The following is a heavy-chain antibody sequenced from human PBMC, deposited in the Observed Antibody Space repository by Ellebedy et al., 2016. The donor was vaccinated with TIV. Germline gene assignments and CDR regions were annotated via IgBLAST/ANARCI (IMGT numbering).Heavy chain of an antibody. D-gene: IGHD1-7*01. CDR1: GVTVSTNY. V-gene: IGHV3-53*01. J-gene: IGHJ4*02. CDR3: AKLPVAYNWNYADDY. CDR2: IYSAGTT. Sequence: GESLKISCAAAGVTVSTNYMSWVRQAPGKGLEWVSIIYSAGTTYYADSVKGRFTISRDNSENTLYLQMNSLRAEDTAVYYCAKLPVAYNWNYADDYWGQGTLVTVSS.